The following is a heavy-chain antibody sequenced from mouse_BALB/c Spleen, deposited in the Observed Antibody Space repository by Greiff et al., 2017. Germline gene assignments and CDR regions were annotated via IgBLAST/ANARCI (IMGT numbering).Heavy chain of an antibody. Sequence: VQLQESGPGLVAPSQSLSITCTVSGFSLTGYGVNWVRQPPGKGLEWLGMIWGDGSTDYNSALKSRLSISKDNSKSHVFLKMNSLQTDDTARYYCARAYGSSYNWYFDVWGAGTTVTVSS. CDR3: ARAYGSSYNWYFDV. V-gene: IGHV2-6-7*01. CDR2: IWGDGST. D-gene: IGHD1-1*01. J-gene: IGHJ1*01. CDR1: GFSLTGYG.